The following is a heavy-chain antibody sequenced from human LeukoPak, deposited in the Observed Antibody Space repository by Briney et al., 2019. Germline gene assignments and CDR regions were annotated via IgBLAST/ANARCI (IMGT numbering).Heavy chain of an antibody. V-gene: IGHV3-7*01. CDR3: ARIVETKVSILRANLHGMDV. Sequence: GGSLRLSCAASGFTFSSYWMSWVRQAPGKGLEWVANIKQDGSEKYHVDSVKGRFTISRDSAKNSLYLQMNSLRAEDTAVYYCARIVETKVSILRANLHGMDVWGQGTTVTVSS. CDR2: IKQDGSEK. D-gene: IGHD4-17*01. J-gene: IGHJ6*02. CDR1: GFTFSSYW.